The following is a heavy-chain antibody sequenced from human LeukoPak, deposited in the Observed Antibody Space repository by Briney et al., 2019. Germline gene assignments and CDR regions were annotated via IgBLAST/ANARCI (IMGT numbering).Heavy chain of an antibody. J-gene: IGHJ4*02. Sequence: PSETLSLTCTVSGGSISNYYWAWIRQPPGKGLECIGYVSYSGSTNYNPSLKSRVTISVDTSKNQFSLKLSSVTAADTAVYYCARVKQIAVAGMGVFDHWGQGTLVTVSS. D-gene: IGHD6-19*01. CDR1: GGSISNYY. CDR2: VSYSGST. CDR3: ARVKQIAVAGMGVFDH. V-gene: IGHV4-59*01.